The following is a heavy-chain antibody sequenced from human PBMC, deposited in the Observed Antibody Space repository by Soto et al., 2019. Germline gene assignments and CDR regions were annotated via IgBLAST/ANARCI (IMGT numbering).Heavy chain of an antibody. Sequence: QVQLQESGPGLVKPSGTLSLTCAVSGGSISSNNWWSWVRQPPGKGLEWIGEIYHSGSTNYNPSLKSRVXXXVXXSKNQFALKLSSVTAADIAVYYCARVAAAGTYFDYWGQGTLVTVSS. CDR3: ARVAAAGTYFDY. J-gene: IGHJ4*02. V-gene: IGHV4-4*02. D-gene: IGHD6-13*01. CDR2: IYHSGST. CDR1: GGSISSNNW.